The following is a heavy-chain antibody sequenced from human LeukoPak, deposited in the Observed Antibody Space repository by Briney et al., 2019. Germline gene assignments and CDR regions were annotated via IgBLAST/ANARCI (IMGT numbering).Heavy chain of an antibody. CDR2: IVVGSGNT. CDR3: AADPEYGGNAYYYYGMDV. D-gene: IGHD4-23*01. V-gene: IGHV1-58*02. Sequence: ASVKVSCKASGFTFTSSAMQWVRQARGQRLEWIGWIVVGSGNTNYAQKFQERVTITRDMSTSTAYMELSSLRSEDTAVYYCAADPEYGGNAYYYYGMDVWGQGTTVTVSS. J-gene: IGHJ6*02. CDR1: GFTFTSSA.